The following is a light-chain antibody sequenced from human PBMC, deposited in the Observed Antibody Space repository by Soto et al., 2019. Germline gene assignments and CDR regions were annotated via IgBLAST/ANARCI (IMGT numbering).Light chain of an antibody. CDR2: GAS. V-gene: IGKV3-20*01. J-gene: IGKJ4*01. CDR3: QQYGSSLGVT. Sequence: GGRATLACRASQSISDTLAWYQQKPGQAPRLLIYGASSRATGIPDRFSGSGSGTDFTLTISRLEPEDFAVYYCQQYGSSLGVTFGGGTKVDIK. CDR1: QSISDT.